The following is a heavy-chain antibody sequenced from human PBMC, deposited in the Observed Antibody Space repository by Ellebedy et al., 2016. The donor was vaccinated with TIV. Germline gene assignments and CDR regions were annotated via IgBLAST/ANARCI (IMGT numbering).Heavy chain of an antibody. CDR3: VRAGSGWFGP. CDR2: ITGSGSAI. D-gene: IGHD3-10*01. CDR1: GFTFSDYY. V-gene: IGHV3-11*01. Sequence: GGSLRLSXAASGFTFSDYYMSWIRQAPGKGLEWVSYITGSGSAIYSADSLKDRFTISRDNAKNSLYLQMNSLRAEDTAVYYCVRAGSGWFGPWGQGTLVTVSS. J-gene: IGHJ5*02.